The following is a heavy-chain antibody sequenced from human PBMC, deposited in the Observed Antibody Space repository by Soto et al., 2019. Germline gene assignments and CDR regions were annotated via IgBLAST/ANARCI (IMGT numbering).Heavy chain of an antibody. CDR2: IYYSGST. Sequence: PSETLSLTCTVSGGSISSYYWSWIRQPPGKGLEWIGYIYYSGSTNYNPSLKSRVTISVDTSKNQFSLKLSSVTAADTAMYYCARGWYSSGWYDYWGQGTLVTVSS. CDR1: GGSISSYY. V-gene: IGHV4-59*01. CDR3: ARGWYSSGWYDY. D-gene: IGHD6-19*01. J-gene: IGHJ4*02.